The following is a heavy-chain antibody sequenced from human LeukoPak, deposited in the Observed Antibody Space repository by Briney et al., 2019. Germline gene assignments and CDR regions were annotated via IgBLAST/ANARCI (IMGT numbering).Heavy chain of an antibody. V-gene: IGHV4-39*01. CDR1: GGSISSSSYY. CDR2: IYYSGST. Sequence: PSVTLSLTCTVSGGSISSSSYYWGWIRQPPGKGLEWIGSIYYSGSTYYNPSLKSRVTISVDTSKNQFSLKLSSVTAADTAVYYCARRSYDILTGYYNVDYWGQGTLVTVSS. D-gene: IGHD3-9*01. J-gene: IGHJ4*02. CDR3: ARRSYDILTGYYNVDY.